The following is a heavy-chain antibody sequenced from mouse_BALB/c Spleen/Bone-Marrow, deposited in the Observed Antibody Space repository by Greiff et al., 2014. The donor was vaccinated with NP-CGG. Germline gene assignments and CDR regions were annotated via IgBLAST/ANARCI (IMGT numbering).Heavy chain of an antibody. D-gene: IGHD2-3*01. V-gene: IGHV7-3*02. CDR1: GFTFTDYY. CDR2: IRNKANGYTT. CDR3: ARYDVYYYFDY. Sequence: EVHLVESGGGLVQPGGSLRLSCATSGFTFTDYYMSWVRQPPGKALEWLGFIRNKANGYTTEYSASVKGRFTISRGNSQSILYLQMNTLRAEDSATYYCARYDVYYYFDYWGQGTTLTVSS. J-gene: IGHJ2*01.